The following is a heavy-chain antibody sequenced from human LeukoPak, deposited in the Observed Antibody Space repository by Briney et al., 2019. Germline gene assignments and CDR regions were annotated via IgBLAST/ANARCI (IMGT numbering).Heavy chain of an antibody. D-gene: IGHD3-3*01. CDR1: GGSISSGDYY. CDR3: ARDSLEWYSFDY. V-gene: IGHV4-30-4*08. CDR2: IYYSGST. Sequence: SETLSLTCTVSGGSISSGDYYWSWIRQPPGKGLEWIGYIYYSGSTYYNPSLKSRVTISVDTSENQFSLKLSSVTAADTAVYYCARDSLEWYSFDYWGQGTLVTVSS. J-gene: IGHJ4*02.